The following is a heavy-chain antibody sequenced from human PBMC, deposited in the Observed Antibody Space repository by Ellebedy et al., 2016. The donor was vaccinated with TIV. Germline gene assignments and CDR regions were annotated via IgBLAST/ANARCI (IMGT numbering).Heavy chain of an antibody. V-gene: IGHV1-24*01. CDR2: FDPEDGET. CDR1: GYTFTGYY. Sequence: ASVKVSXXASGYTFTGYYMHWVRQAPGKGLEWMGGFDPEDGETIYAQKFQGRVTMTEDTSTDTAYMELSSLRSEDTAVYYCATRSKAYDFWSGYYRKWGQGTLVTVSS. D-gene: IGHD3-3*01. CDR3: ATRSKAYDFWSGYYRK. J-gene: IGHJ4*02.